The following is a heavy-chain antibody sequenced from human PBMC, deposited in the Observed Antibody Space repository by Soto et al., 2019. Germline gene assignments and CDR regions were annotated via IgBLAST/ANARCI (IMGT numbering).Heavy chain of an antibody. D-gene: IGHD2-21*02. CDR2: ISGSGGST. CDR3: AKPIQKIAYCGGDCYPSDAFDI. J-gene: IGHJ3*02. CDR1: GFTFSSYA. V-gene: IGHV3-23*01. Sequence: GGSLRLSCAASGFTFSSYAMSWVRQAPGKGLEWVSAISGSGGSTYYADSVKGRFTISRDNSKNTLYLQMNSLRAEDTAVYYCAKPIQKIAYCGGDCYPSDAFDIWGQGTMVTVSS.